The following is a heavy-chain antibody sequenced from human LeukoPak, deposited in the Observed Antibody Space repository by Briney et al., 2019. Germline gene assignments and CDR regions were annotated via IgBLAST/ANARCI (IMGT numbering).Heavy chain of an antibody. CDR3: ARRSEFGVLYYMDV. D-gene: IGHD3-16*01. V-gene: IGHV3-48*01. Sequence: GGSLRLSCAASGFTFSSYSMNWVRQAPGNGLEWVSYISGSSGTIYYADSVKGRFTISRDNAKNSLYLQMNSLRGEDTAVYYCARRSEFGVLYYMDVWGKETTVTVSS. J-gene: IGHJ6*03. CDR1: GFTFSSYS. CDR2: ISGSSGTI.